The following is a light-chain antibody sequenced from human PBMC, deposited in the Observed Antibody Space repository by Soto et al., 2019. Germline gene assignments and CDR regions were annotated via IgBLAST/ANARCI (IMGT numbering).Light chain of an antibody. CDR2: QDS. CDR1: KLGDKY. Sequence: SYELTQPPSVSVAPGQTASITCSGGKLGDKYACWYQQKPGQSPVLVIYQDSKRTSGIPERFSGSNSGNTATLTISGTHAMDEADYYCQSWDSSTAVVFGGGTKLTVL. J-gene: IGLJ2*01. V-gene: IGLV3-1*01. CDR3: QSWDSSTAVV.